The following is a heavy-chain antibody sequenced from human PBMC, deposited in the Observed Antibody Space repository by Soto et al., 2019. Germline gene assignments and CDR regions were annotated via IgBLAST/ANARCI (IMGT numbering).Heavy chain of an antibody. CDR3: ARGHYYYGMDV. CDR1: NGSVSSGTYS. V-gene: IGHV4-30-2*01. CDR2: IYYSGTT. Sequence: SETLSLTCTVSNGSVSSGTYSWSWVRQQPGKGLEWIGYIYYSGTTYYTPSLKSRLTMSMDRANDHFSLNLTSVTAADTAVYFCARGHYYYGMDVWGQGITVTVSS. J-gene: IGHJ6*02.